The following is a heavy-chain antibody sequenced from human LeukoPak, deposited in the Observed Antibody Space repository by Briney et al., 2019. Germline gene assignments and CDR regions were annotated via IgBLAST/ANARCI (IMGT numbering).Heavy chain of an antibody. V-gene: IGHV3-21*04. CDR3: AKGWENCGGDCYDY. CDR2: ISSSSSYI. D-gene: IGHD2-21*01. J-gene: IGHJ4*02. CDR1: GFTFSSSA. Sequence: GGSLRLSCAASGFTFSSSAMNWVRQAPGKGLEWVSSISSSSSYIYYADLVKGRFTISRDNAKNSLYLQMNSLRAEDTAVYYCAKGWENCGGDCYDYWGQGTLVTVSS.